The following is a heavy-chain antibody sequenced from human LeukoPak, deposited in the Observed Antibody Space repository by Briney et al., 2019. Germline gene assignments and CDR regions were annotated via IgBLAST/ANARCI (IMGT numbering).Heavy chain of an antibody. V-gene: IGHV3-48*01. CDR3: ARVGSNQWLDY. J-gene: IGHJ4*02. D-gene: IGHD6-19*01. Sequence: WGSLRLSCAASVFTLSRYSMNWVRQAPGKGLEWVSYISGGSSTIYNADSVKGRFTISRDNAKNLLYLLMDTLRAEDTAVYYCARVGSNQWLDYWGQGTLVTVSS. CDR1: VFTLSRYS. CDR2: ISGGSSTI.